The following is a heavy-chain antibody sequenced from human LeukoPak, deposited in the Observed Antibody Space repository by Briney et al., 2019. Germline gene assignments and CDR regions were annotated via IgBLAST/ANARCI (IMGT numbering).Heavy chain of an antibody. CDR3: ARVAWIPIGGVIVTAFDY. CDR1: GGSISGDSW. J-gene: IGHJ4*02. V-gene: IGHV4-4*02. D-gene: IGHD3-16*02. Sequence: SGTLSLTCAVSGGSISGDSWWSWVRQSPGKGLEWIGEIHHSRDTDYNSSLKSRVTISLDKSKTQFSLTLNSVTAADTAVYYCARVAWIPIGGVIVTAFDYWGQGTLVTVSS. CDR2: IHHSRDT.